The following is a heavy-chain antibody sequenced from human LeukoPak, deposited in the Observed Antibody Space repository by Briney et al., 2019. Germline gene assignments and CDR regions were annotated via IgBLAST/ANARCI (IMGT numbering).Heavy chain of an antibody. D-gene: IGHD2-15*01. CDR2: ISTSGSTI. V-gene: IGHV3-11*01. J-gene: IGHJ3*02. CDR1: GFTFSDHY. CDR3: ARGYCGGGSCYRSAFDI. Sequence: GSLRLSCAPSGFTFSDHYMSWIRQAPGKGLEWVSYISTSGSTIYYGDSVKGRFTISRDNAKNSLYLQMNSLRAEDTAVYYCARGYCGGGSCYRSAFDIWGQGTMVTVSS.